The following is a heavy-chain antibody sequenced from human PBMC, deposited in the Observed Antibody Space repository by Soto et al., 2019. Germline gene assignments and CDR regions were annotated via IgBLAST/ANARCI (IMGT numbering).Heavy chain of an antibody. D-gene: IGHD3-9*01. CDR2: NSGSGGST. J-gene: IGHJ6*02. CDR3: ARVFYYDILTGKSYNMDV. Sequence: VQLLESGGDLVQPGGSLRLSCEASGFTFSNYAMSWVRQAPGKGLEWVSVNSGSGGSTNYADSAKGRFTISRDNSMDTLYLQMNSLTAEDTAVYYCARVFYYDILTGKSYNMDVWCQGTTVIVSS. V-gene: IGHV3-23*01. CDR1: GFTFSNYA.